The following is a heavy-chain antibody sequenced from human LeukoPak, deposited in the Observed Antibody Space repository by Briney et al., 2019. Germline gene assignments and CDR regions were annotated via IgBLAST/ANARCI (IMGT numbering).Heavy chain of an antibody. D-gene: IGHD2-2*01. Sequence: RGGSLRLSCAASGFNVSSNYMSWARQAPGKGLECISVIYSGGSTYYADSVKGRFTISRDNSKNTLYLQMNSLRVEDTAVYYCARGYTYQLVDYWGEGTVDPVSS. CDR2: IYSGGST. J-gene: IGHJ4*02. CDR3: ARGYTYQLVDY. CDR1: GFNVSSNY. V-gene: IGHV3-66*01.